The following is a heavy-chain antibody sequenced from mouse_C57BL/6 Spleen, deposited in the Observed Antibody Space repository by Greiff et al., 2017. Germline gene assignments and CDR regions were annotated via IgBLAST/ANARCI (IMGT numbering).Heavy chain of an antibody. CDR1: GFTFSSYT. J-gene: IGHJ2*01. V-gene: IGHV5-9*01. Sequence: EVQLVESGGGIVKPGGSLKLSCAASGFTFSSYTMSWVRQTPEKRLEWVATISGGGGNTYYPDSVKGRFTISRDNAKNTLYLQMSSLRSEDTALYYCARQLGRYFDYWGQGTTLTVSS. CDR3: ARQLGRYFDY. CDR2: ISGGGGNT.